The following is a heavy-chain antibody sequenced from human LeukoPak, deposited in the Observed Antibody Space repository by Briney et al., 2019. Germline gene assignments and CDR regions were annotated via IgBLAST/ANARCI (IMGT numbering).Heavy chain of an antibody. CDR2: IIPIFGTA. V-gene: IGHV1-69*13. CDR3: ASSIYDILTGYYPHYYYYYGMDV. CDR1: GGTFSSYA. Sequence: ASVKVSCKASGGTFSSYAISWVRQAPGQGLEWMGGIIPIFGTANYAQKFQGRVTITADESTSTAYMELSGLRSEDTAVYYCASSIYDILTGYYPHYYYYYGMDVWGKGTTVTVSS. J-gene: IGHJ6*04. D-gene: IGHD3-9*01.